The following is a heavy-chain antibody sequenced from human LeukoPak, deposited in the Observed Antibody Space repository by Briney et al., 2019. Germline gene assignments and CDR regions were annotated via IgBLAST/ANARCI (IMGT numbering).Heavy chain of an antibody. CDR3: AGHHPRNTVDF. CDR2: ISDIGSI. Sequence: SETLSLTCAVYGGSFSGYYWSWIRQPPGKGLEWVAYISDIGSINYNPSLKSRVTISLDTSKNQFSLKLSSVTAADTAVYYCAGHHPRNTVDFWGQGTLVTVSS. V-gene: IGHV4-59*08. CDR1: GGSFSGYY. D-gene: IGHD2/OR15-2a*01. J-gene: IGHJ4*02.